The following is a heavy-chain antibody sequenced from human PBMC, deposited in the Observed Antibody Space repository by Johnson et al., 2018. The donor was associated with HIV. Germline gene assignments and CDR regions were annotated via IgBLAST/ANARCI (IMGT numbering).Heavy chain of an antibody. J-gene: IGHJ3*01. CDR2: ISSTGSSL. D-gene: IGHD6-19*01. Sequence: VQLVESGGGLVKPGGSLRLSCAASEFTYSDFYINWIRQPPGQGLEWVSSISSTGSSLYYAHPVKGRFTISTDNGKNSLYLQMNSRRVEDTAVYYCVRGGQWGATDALDVWGQGTMVTVSS. CDR3: VRGGQWGATDALDV. CDR1: EFTYSDFY. V-gene: IGHV3-11*04.